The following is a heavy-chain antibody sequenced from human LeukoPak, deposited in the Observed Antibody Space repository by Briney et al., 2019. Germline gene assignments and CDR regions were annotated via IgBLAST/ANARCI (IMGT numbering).Heavy chain of an antibody. CDR3: AKEYYDYLWASYRDY. CDR1: GFLFSSYA. Sequence: GGSLRLSCAASGFLFSSYAMSWVRQAPGNGLEWVSAISGSGGSTYYADSVKGRFTISRDNSKNTLYLQMNSLRAEDTSVYYCAKEYYDYLWASYRDYWGQGTLVTVSS. D-gene: IGHD3-16*01. CDR2: ISGSGGST. J-gene: IGHJ4*02. V-gene: IGHV3-23*01.